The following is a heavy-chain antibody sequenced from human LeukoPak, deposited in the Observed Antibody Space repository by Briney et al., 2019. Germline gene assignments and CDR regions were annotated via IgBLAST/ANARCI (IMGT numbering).Heavy chain of an antibody. D-gene: IGHD4-23*01. CDR1: GFTFSSYS. CDR2: ISSSTNTI. Sequence: GGSLRLSCAASGFTFSSYSMNWVRQAPGRGLEWVSYISSSTNTIYYADSVKGRFTISRDNAKNSLFLQMNSLRDEDTAVYYCARGGYGANDDAFDIWGQGTMVTVSS. V-gene: IGHV3-48*02. J-gene: IGHJ3*02. CDR3: ARGGYGANDDAFDI.